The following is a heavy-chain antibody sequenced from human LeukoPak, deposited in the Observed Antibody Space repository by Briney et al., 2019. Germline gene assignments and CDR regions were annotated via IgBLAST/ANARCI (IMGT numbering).Heavy chain of an antibody. CDR1: GGTFSSYA. D-gene: IGHD6-19*01. V-gene: IGHV1-18*01. J-gene: IGHJ4*02. CDR3: ARDRKVAGTSFDY. CDR2: ISAYNGNT. Sequence: ASVKVSCKASGGTFSSYAISWVRQAPGQGLEWMGWISAYNGNTNYAQKLQGRVTMTTDTSTSTAYMELRSLRSDDTAVYYCARDRKVAGTSFDYWGQGTLVTVSS.